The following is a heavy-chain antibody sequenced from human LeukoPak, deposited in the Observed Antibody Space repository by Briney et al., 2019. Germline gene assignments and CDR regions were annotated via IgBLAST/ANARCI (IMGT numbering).Heavy chain of an antibody. D-gene: IGHD4-17*01. V-gene: IGHV3-30-3*01. Sequence: GGSLRLSCAASGFTFSSSVMHWVRQAPGKGLEWVAAILDDASNKDYADSVKGRFTISRDNYRNTLYLQMSSLRPEDTAVYYCARDYGENIDYWGQGTLVTVSS. J-gene: IGHJ4*02. CDR2: ILDDASNK. CDR3: ARDYGENIDY. CDR1: GFTFSSSV.